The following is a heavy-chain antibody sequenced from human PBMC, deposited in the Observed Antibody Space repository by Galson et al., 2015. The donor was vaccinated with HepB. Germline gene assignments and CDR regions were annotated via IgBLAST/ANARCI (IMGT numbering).Heavy chain of an antibody. CDR3: ANTYYDIYDP. CDR2: IIPILGIA. Sequence: SVKVSCKASGYTFTSYGISWVRQAPGQGLEWMGRIIPILGIANYAQKFQGRVTITADKSTSTAYMELSSLRSEDTAVYYCANTYYDIYDPWGQGTLVTVSS. D-gene: IGHD3-9*01. V-gene: IGHV1-69*04. CDR1: GYTFTSYG. J-gene: IGHJ5*02.